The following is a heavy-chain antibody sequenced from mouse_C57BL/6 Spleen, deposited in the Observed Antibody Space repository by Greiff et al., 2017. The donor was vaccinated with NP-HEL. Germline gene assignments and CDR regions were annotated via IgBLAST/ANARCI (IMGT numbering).Heavy chain of an antibody. J-gene: IGHJ2*01. V-gene: IGHV1-53*01. Sequence: QVQLQQPGTELVKPGASVKLSCKASGYTFTSYWMHWVKQRPGQGLEWIGNINPSNGGTNYNEKFKSKATLTVAKPSSTAYMQLSSLTSEDSAVYYCARSDSSGYNYFDYWGQGTTLTVSS. CDR1: GYTFTSYW. D-gene: IGHD3-2*02. CDR3: ARSDSSGYNYFDY. CDR2: INPSNGGT.